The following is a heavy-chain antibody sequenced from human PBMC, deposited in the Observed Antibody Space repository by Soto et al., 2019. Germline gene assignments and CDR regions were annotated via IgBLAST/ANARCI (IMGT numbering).Heavy chain of an antibody. CDR3: AREMVRGVIGTFYMDV. CDR2: IIPILGIA. D-gene: IGHD3-10*01. V-gene: IGHV1-69*04. Sequence: ASVKVSCKASGGTFSSYTISWVRQAPGQGLEWMGRIIPILGIANYAQKFQGRVTITADKSTSTAYMELSSLRSEDTAVYYCAREMVRGVIGTFYMDVWGKGTTVTVSS. J-gene: IGHJ6*03. CDR1: GGTFSSYT.